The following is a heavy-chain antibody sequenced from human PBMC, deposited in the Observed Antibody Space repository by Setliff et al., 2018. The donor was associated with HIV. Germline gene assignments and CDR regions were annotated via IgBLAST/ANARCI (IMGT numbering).Heavy chain of an antibody. Sequence: KTSETLSLTCTVSGGSISSNSYYWGWIRQPPGKGLEWIGKIYYSGSTYYNPSLKSRVTISADTSKNQFSLKLSSVTTADTAVYYCASGFSAFYHDTSGYYYYYWGQGTLVTVSS. CDR3: ASGFSAFYHDTSGYYYYY. CDR1: GGSISSNSYY. CDR2: IYYSGST. D-gene: IGHD3-22*01. J-gene: IGHJ4*02. V-gene: IGHV4-39*01.